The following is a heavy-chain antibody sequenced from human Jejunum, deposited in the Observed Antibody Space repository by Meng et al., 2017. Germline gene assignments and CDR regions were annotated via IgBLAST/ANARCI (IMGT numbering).Heavy chain of an antibody. CDR1: CVSVTMSHYC. Sequence: QVQLAESGPGLVGPSDTLSLTCTVSCVSVTMSHYCWSRVRQPPGQGLEWIGHVFYTGSTNYSPSFKSRVTISVHTSMNQFSLKLNSVTAADTAVYYCARGGWDFEYWGQGILVTVSS. CDR3: ARGGWDFEY. V-gene: IGHV4-61*01. CDR2: VFYTGST. J-gene: IGHJ4*02. D-gene: IGHD3-16*01.